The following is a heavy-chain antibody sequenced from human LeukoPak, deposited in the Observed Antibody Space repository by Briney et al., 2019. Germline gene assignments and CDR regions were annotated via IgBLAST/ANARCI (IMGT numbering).Heavy chain of an antibody. V-gene: IGHV5-51*01. Sequence: RGESLQISCKGSGSIFTSYWIGWGRQLPGKVLEWMGIIYPGDSDSRYSPSFQGHVTISADKSISTAYLQWNSLKASDTAMYYCARLRDAYPDYWGQGTLITVSS. D-gene: IGHD5-24*01. CDR1: GSIFTSYW. CDR3: ARLRDAYPDY. CDR2: IYPGDSDS. J-gene: IGHJ4*02.